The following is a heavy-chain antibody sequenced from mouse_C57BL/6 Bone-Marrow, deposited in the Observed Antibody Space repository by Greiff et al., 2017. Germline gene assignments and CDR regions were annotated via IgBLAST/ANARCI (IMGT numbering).Heavy chain of an antibody. V-gene: IGHV1-15*01. CDR1: GYTFTDYE. CDR3: TRGVYDPPDY. J-gene: IGHJ4*01. Sequence: QVQLKQSGAELVRPGASVTLSCKASGYTFTDYEMHWVKQTPVHGLEWIGAIDPETGGTAYNQKFKGKAILTADKSSSTAYMELRSLTSEDSAVYYCTRGVYDPPDYWGQGTSVTVSS. CDR2: IDPETGGT. D-gene: IGHD2-3*01.